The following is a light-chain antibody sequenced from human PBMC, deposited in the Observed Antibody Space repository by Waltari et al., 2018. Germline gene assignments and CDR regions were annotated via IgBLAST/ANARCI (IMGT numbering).Light chain of an antibody. V-gene: IGKV4-1*01. Sequence: DIVMTQSPDSLALSLGERTTINCRSSQSLLFSSNHKNYLAWYQKKPGQPPKLLICWASTRDSGVPDRFSGSGSGTDFTLTISGLQAEDVAVYYCQQYFTTPRAFGQGTKVEIK. CDR2: WAS. J-gene: IGKJ1*01. CDR1: QSLLFSSNHKNY. CDR3: QQYFTTPRA.